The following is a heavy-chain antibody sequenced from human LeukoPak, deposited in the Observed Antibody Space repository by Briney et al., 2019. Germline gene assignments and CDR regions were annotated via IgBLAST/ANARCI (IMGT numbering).Heavy chain of an antibody. V-gene: IGHV7-4-1*02. D-gene: IGHD4-17*01. CDR3: ARSNNDGDYLGVGFDY. J-gene: IGHJ4*02. CDR2: INTNTGNP. CDR1: GYTFSSYA. Sequence: GASVNVSRKASGYTFSSYAMNWVRQAPGQGLEWMGWINTNTGNPTYAQGFTGRFVFSLDTSVSTAYLQISSLQAEDTAVYYCARSNNDGDYLGVGFDYWGQGTLVTVSS.